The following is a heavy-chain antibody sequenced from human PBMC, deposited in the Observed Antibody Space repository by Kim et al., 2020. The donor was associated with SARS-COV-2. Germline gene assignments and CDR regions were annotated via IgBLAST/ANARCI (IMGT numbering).Heavy chain of an antibody. Sequence: RFTISRDNSKHTLYLQMNSLTAEDTAVYYCARGHYSSSWYVQHLYYGMDVWGQGTTVTVSS. J-gene: IGHJ6*02. CDR3: ARGHYSSSWYVQHLYYGMDV. V-gene: IGHV3-30*01. D-gene: IGHD6-13*01.